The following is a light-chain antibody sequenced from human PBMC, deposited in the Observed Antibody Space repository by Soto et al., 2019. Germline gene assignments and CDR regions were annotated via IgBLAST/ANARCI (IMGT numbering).Light chain of an antibody. Sequence: NFMLTQPQSVSESPGGTVTISCTRSSGDIARNYVQWYQQRPGSAPSAVIHEDDQRSSGVPDRFSGSVDRSSNSASLTISGLKTEDEADYYCQSYDSSNQGVFGGGTKLTVL. CDR3: QSYDSSNQGV. CDR1: SGDIARNY. J-gene: IGLJ3*02. CDR2: EDD. V-gene: IGLV6-57*03.